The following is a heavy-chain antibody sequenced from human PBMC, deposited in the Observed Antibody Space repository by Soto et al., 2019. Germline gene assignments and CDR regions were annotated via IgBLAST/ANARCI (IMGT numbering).Heavy chain of an antibody. V-gene: IGHV4-39*01. Sequence: HLQLQESGPGLVKPSETLSLTCTVSAGSVSSSSDYWGWIRQPPGKGLEWIGSIYYSGRTYYDPSLKSRVTMTVDTSKNQFSLNLTSVTDADTAVYYCARQPPTWSHNWLDPWGQGTLVIVSS. J-gene: IGHJ5*02. CDR3: ARQPPTWSHNWLDP. CDR1: AGSVSSSSDY. D-gene: IGHD3-3*01. CDR2: IYYSGRT.